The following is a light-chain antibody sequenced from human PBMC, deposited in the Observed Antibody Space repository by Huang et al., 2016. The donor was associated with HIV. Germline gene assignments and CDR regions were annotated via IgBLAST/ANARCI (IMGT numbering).Light chain of an antibody. CDR1: QSVSTN. Sequence: EVLLTQSPATLSVSPGERATLSCRASQSVSTNLDWYQPKPGQAPRLLIYGASTRATCVPARFSGSGSGTEFTLTISSLQSEDSAVYYCQQYNSWPPLFTFGPGTKVDIK. CDR2: GAS. CDR3: QQYNSWPPLFT. J-gene: IGKJ3*01. V-gene: IGKV3-15*01.